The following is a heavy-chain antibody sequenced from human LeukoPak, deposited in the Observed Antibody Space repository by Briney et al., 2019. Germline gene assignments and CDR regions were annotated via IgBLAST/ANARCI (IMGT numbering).Heavy chain of an antibody. D-gene: IGHD6-6*01. Sequence: SETLSLTCTVSGGSISSSSYYWGWIRQPPGKGLEWIGSIYYSGSTYYNPSLKSRVTISVDKSKNQFSLKLSSVTAADTAVYYCARMEADYSSSSVDYWGQGTLVTVSS. J-gene: IGHJ4*02. CDR2: IYYSGST. V-gene: IGHV4-39*07. CDR3: ARMEADYSSSSVDY. CDR1: GGSISSSSYY.